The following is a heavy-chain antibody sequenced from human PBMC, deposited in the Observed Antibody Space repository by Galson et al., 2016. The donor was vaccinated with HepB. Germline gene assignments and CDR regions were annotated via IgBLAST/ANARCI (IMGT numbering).Heavy chain of an antibody. V-gene: IGHV3-21*01. CDR2: ISSSSGYI. J-gene: IGHJ4*02. D-gene: IGHD2-15*01. CDR3: ARERGGPGYCDGGSCYQTFDY. CDR1: GFTFSSYW. Sequence: SLRLSCAASGFTFSSYWMSWVRQAPGKGLEWVSSISSSSGYIYYADSVKGRYTISRDNAKNSLYLQMNSLRAEDKAVYYRARERGGPGYCDGGSCYQTFDYWGQGTLVTVSS.